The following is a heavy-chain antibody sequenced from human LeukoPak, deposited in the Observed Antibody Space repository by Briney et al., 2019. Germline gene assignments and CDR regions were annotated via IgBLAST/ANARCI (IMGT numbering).Heavy chain of an antibody. CDR3: ARLVDTAMVGEFFDY. CDR2: IYPGDSDT. J-gene: IGHJ4*02. V-gene: IGHV5-51*01. Sequence: GASLKISCKGSGSSFTSYWIGWGRQLPGKGLEWMGIIYPGDSDTRYSPSFQGQVTISAVKSSSTAYLQWSSLKASDTAMYYCARLVDTAMVGEFFDYWGQGTLVTVSS. D-gene: IGHD5-18*01. CDR1: GSSFTSYW.